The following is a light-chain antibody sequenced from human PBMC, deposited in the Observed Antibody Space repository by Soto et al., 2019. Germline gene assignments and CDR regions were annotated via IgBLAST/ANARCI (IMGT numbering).Light chain of an antibody. CDR3: SSYAGSNKYYV. CDR2: EVR. CDR1: SSDVGGYNF. Sequence: QSVLTQPPSASVSPGQSVTISCTGTSSDVGGYNFVSWYQQHTGKAPKLMIYEVRMRPSGVPDRFSGSKSGNTASLTVSGLQAEDEADYFCSSYAGSNKYYVFGIGTKVTVL. V-gene: IGLV2-8*01. J-gene: IGLJ1*01.